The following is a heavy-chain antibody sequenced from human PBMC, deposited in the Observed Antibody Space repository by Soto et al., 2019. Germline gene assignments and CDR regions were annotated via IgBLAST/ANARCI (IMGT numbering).Heavy chain of an antibody. V-gene: IGHV4-30-2*01. J-gene: IGHJ4*02. CDR1: GGSISTGGSS. CDR3: ARQDCSRTSCLFDY. D-gene: IGHD2-2*01. Sequence: QLQLQESGSGLVKSSQTVSLTCAVSGGSISTGGSSWSWIRQPPGKGLEWIGYIYHYGSTYSNPSLKSRVTMSRDRSKNQFSLKLRSVTAADTAVYYCARQDCSRTSCLFDYWGQGALVTVSS. CDR2: IYHYGST.